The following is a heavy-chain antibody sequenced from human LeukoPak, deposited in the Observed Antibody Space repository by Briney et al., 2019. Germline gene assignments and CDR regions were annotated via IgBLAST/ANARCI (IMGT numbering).Heavy chain of an antibody. Sequence: GGSLRLSCSASGFAFSGFAMGWVRQAPGKGLEWVSSISGSGGNTHYADSVEGRFTVSRDNSKNTLYLQMNSLRAEDTALYYCARGRGGDYVPSRFDYWGQGTLVTVSS. V-gene: IGHV3-23*01. CDR3: ARGRGGDYVPSRFDY. D-gene: IGHD4-17*01. CDR1: GFAFSGFA. CDR2: ISGSGGNT. J-gene: IGHJ4*02.